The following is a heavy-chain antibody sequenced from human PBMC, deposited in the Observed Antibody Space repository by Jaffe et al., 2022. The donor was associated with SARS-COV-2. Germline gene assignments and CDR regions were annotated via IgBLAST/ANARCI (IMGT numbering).Heavy chain of an antibody. J-gene: IGHJ6*03. V-gene: IGHV3-23*04. CDR2: INGGGSST. CDR3: AKQDGPPDTLTGYYPDYYYYYMDV. D-gene: IGHD3-9*01. CDR1: GFTFSNYV. Sequence: EVQLVESGGGLVQPGGSLRLSCAASGFTFSNYVMSWVRQAPGKGLEWVSTINGGGSSTYYADSVKGRFTVSRDNSKNTLYLQMNSLRAEDTAVYYCAKQDGPPDTLTGYYPDYYYYYMDVWGKGTTVTVSS.